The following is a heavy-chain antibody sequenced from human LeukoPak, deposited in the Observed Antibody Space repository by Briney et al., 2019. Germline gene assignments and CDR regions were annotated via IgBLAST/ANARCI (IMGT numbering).Heavy chain of an antibody. J-gene: IGHJ4*02. CDR2: IYYSGST. V-gene: IGHV4-39*07. D-gene: IGHD3-3*01. Sequence: KPSETLSLTCTVSGGSISSSSYYWGWIRQPPGKGLEWIGSIYYSGSTYYNPSLKSRVTISVDTSKNQFSLKLSSVTAADTAVYYCARGPYYDFWSGYPFFDYWGQGTLVTVSS. CDR1: GGSISSSSYY. CDR3: ARGPYYDFWSGYPFFDY.